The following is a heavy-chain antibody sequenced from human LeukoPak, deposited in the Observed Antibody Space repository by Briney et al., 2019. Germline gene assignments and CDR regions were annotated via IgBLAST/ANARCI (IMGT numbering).Heavy chain of an antibody. Sequence: GGSLRLSCATSGFTFSSAWMNWVRQAPGKGLEWVGRIKSKVDGATVDYAAPAKGRSTISRDDSKNVLYLQMNSLRAEDTAVYYCAKDGYSSSWYTSAFAYYYYMDVWGKGTTVTISS. CDR1: GFTFSSAW. D-gene: IGHD6-13*01. J-gene: IGHJ6*03. CDR3: AKDGYSSSWYTSAFAYYYYMDV. CDR2: IKSKVDGATV. V-gene: IGHV3-15*01.